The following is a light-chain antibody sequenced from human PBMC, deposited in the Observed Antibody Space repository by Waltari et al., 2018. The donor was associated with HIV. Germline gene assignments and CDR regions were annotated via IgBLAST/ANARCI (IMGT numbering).Light chain of an antibody. Sequence: QSVLTQPPSASGTPGQRVTISCSGSSSNIGSNYVYWYQQLPGTTPKLLIYRNNQRPSGVPDRFPGSKSGTSASLAISGLRSEDEADYYCATWDGRLSGVVSGGGTKLTVL. CDR3: ATWDGRLSGVV. V-gene: IGLV1-47*01. CDR2: RNN. CDR1: SSNIGSNY. J-gene: IGLJ2*01.